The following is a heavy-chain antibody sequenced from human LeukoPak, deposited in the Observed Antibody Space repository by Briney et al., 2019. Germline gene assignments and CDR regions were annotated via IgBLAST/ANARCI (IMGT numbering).Heavy chain of an antibody. J-gene: IGHJ4*02. CDR2: ISSNGGST. D-gene: IGHD5-18*01. V-gene: IGHV3-64D*06. CDR1: GFTFSSYA. CDR3: VRGTAMVPNEFDY. Sequence: GGSLRLSCSASGFTFSSYAMHWVRQAPGKGLEYVSAISSNGGSTYYADSVKGRFTISRDNSKNALYLQMSSLRAEDTAVYYCVRGTAMVPNEFDYWGQGTLVTVSS.